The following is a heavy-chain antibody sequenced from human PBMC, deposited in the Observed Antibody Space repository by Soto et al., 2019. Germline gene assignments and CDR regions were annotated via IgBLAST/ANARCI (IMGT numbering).Heavy chain of an antibody. D-gene: IGHD3-22*01. J-gene: IGHJ4*02. CDR1: GFTFSSYS. Sequence: EVQLVESGGGLVQPGGSLRLSCAASGFTFSSYSMNWVRQAPGKGLEWVSYLSSSSSTIYYADSVKGRFTISRDNAKNSLYLQMNSLRDEDTAVYYCARDYRRYYYDSSGSGYWGQGTLVTVSS. V-gene: IGHV3-48*02. CDR3: ARDYRRYYYDSSGSGY. CDR2: LSSSSSTI.